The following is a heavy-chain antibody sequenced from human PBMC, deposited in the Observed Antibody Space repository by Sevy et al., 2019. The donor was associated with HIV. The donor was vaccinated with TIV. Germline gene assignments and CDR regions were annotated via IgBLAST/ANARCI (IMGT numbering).Heavy chain of an antibody. Sequence: LLQLRKTLSLTCAVYGGSFSGYYWSWIRQPPGKGLEWIGEINHSGSTNYNPSLKSRVTISVDTSKNQFSLKLSSVTAADTAVYYCARGREQEGIAAAGKVFDYWGQGTLVTVSS. D-gene: IGHD6-13*01. V-gene: IGHV4-34*01. CDR1: GGSFSGYY. CDR3: ARGREQEGIAAAGKVFDY. J-gene: IGHJ4*02. CDR2: INHSGST.